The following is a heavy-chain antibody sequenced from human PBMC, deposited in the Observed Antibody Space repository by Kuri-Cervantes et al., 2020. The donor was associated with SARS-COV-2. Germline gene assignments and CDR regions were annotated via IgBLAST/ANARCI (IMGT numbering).Heavy chain of an antibody. D-gene: IGHD1-1*01. CDR1: GYSISSGYY. J-gene: IGHJ4*02. CDR3: ARGDERRTTRTFDY. V-gene: IGHV4-38-2*02. CDR2: IYHSGST. Sequence: SDTLSLTFTVSGYSISSGYYWGWIRQPPGKGLEWIGSIYHSGSTYYNPSLKSRVTMSVDTSKNQFSLKLSSVTAADTAVYYCARGDERRTTRTFDYWGQGTLVTVSS.